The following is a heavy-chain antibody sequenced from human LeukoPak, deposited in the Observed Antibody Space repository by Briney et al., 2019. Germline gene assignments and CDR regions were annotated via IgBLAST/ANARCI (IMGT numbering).Heavy chain of an antibody. CDR2: ISGSGGST. Sequence: GGSLRLSCAASGFTFSSYAMSWVRQAPGKGLEWVSAISGSGGSTYYADSVKSRFTISRDNSKNTLYLQMNSLRAEDTAVYYCAKRDRGYSYGHTDYWGQGTLVTVSS. D-gene: IGHD5-18*01. CDR3: AKRDRGYSYGHTDY. CDR1: GFTFSSYA. J-gene: IGHJ4*02. V-gene: IGHV3-23*01.